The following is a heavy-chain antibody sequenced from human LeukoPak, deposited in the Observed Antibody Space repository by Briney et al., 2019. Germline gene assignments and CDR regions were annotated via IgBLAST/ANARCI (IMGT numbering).Heavy chain of an antibody. D-gene: IGHD5-12*01. CDR1: GFTFSSYS. CDR2: ISSSSSYI. J-gene: IGHJ3*02. V-gene: IGHV3-21*01. CDR3: ARASGDIRAFDI. Sequence: GGSLRLSCAASGFTFSSYSMNWVRQAPGKGLEWVSSISSSSSYIYYADSVKGRFTISRDNAKNSLYLQMNSLRAEDTAVYYCARASGDIRAFDIWGQGTMVTVSS.